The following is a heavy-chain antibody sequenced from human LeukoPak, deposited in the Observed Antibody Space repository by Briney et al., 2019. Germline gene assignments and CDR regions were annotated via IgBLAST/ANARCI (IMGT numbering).Heavy chain of an antibody. CDR2: IFHSGST. V-gene: IGHV4-38-2*02. CDR3: ARQDYYDSGSYFYY. D-gene: IGHD3-22*01. J-gene: IGHJ4*02. Sequence: SETLSLTCTVSGFSISSGYYWGWIRQPPGKGLEWIGSIFHSGSTYYNPSLKSRVTISVDTSKNQFSLKLSSVTAADTAVYYCARQDYYDSGSYFYYWGQGTLVTVSP. CDR1: GFSISSGYY.